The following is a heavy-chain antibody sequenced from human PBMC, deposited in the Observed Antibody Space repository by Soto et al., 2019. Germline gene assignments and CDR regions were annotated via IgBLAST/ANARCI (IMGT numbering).Heavy chain of an antibody. Sequence: ASVKVSCKASGYTFTSYGISWVRQAPGQGLEWMGWISAYNGNTNYAQKLQGRVTMTTDTSTSTAYMELRSLRSDDTAVYYFARVSPPIWFGESLYGMDVWGQGTTVTISS. D-gene: IGHD3-10*01. CDR2: ISAYNGNT. CDR3: ARVSPPIWFGESLYGMDV. V-gene: IGHV1-18*01. J-gene: IGHJ6*02. CDR1: GYTFTSYG.